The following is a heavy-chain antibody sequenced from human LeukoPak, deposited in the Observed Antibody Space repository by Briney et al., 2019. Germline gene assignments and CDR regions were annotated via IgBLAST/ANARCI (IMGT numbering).Heavy chain of an antibody. V-gene: IGHV4-34*01. CDR3: ARGSSGWYEGYNWFDP. CDR1: GGSFSGYY. J-gene: IGHJ5*02. Sequence: SETLSLTCAVYGGSFSGYYWSWIRQPPGKGLEWIGEINHSGSTNYNPSLKSRVTISVDTSKNQFSLKLSSVTAADTAVYYCARGSSGWYEGYNWFDPWGQGTLVTVSS. CDR2: INHSGST. D-gene: IGHD6-19*01.